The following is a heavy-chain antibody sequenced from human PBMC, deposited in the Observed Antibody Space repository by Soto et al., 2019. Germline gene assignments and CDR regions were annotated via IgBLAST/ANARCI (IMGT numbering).Heavy chain of an antibody. CDR1: GFTFSIYA. Sequence: VQLLESGGGLVQPGGSLRLSCAASGFTFSIYAMSWVRQAPGKGLEWVSGIGGGNDDTYYADSVKGRFTISRDNSKSTLSLQMNGLRAEDTAVYYCARFNSYNSDGNYWCALDIWGQGTMVTVSS. D-gene: IGHD2-21*02. CDR2: IGGGNDDT. J-gene: IGHJ3*02. V-gene: IGHV3-23*01. CDR3: ARFNSYNSDGNYWCALDI.